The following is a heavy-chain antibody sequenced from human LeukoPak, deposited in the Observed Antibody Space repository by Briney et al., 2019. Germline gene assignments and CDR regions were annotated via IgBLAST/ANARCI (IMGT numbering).Heavy chain of an antibody. CDR1: GFTFSSYS. Sequence: GGSLRLSCAASGFTFSSYSMNWVRRAPGKGLEWVSSISSSSYIYYADSVKGRFTISRDNAKNSLYLQMNSLRAEDTAVYYCARDPDKNYYYYYMDVWGKGTTVTVSS. J-gene: IGHJ6*03. CDR2: ISSSSYI. D-gene: IGHD3-22*01. V-gene: IGHV3-21*01. CDR3: ARDPDKNYYYYYMDV.